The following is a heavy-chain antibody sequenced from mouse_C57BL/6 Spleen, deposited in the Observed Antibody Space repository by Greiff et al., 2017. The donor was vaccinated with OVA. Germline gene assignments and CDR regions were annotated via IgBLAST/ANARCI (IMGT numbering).Heavy chain of an antibody. Sequence: EVQRVESGGGLVQPGGSMKLSCAASGFTFSDAWMDWVRQSPEKGLEWVAEIRNKANNHATYYAESVKGRFTISRDDSKSSVYLQMNSLRAEDTGIYYCTRKTGTWFAYWGQGTLVTVSA. CDR1: GFTFSDAW. D-gene: IGHD4-1*01. J-gene: IGHJ3*01. CDR3: TRKTGTWFAY. V-gene: IGHV6-6*01. CDR2: IRNKANNHAT.